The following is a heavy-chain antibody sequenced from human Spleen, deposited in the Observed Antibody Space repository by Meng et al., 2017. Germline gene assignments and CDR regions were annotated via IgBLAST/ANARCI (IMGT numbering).Heavy chain of an antibody. CDR2: MKSNVDGGTV. V-gene: IGHV3-15*01. CDR3: SGHVDY. Sequence: GESLKISCAASGFTFSNAWMTWVRQALGKGLEWIVRMKSNVDGGTVDYAAAVKGRFFISRDDSENTFYLPMNSLKTEDTAVYYCSGHVDYWGHGTPVAVSS. CDR1: GFTFSNAW. J-gene: IGHJ4*01.